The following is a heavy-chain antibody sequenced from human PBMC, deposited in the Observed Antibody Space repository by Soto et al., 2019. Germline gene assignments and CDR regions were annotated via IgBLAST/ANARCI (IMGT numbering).Heavy chain of an antibody. CDR1: GYSFTSYW. V-gene: IGHV5-51*01. Sequence: GESLKISCKGSGYSFTSYWIGWVRQMPGKGLEWMGIIYPGDSDTRYSPSFQGQVTISADKSISTAYLQWSSLKASDTAMYYCARHPFRFMSSIFGVVAPPRYYGMDVWGQGTTVTVSS. D-gene: IGHD3-3*01. CDR2: IYPGDSDT. CDR3: ARHPFRFMSSIFGVVAPPRYYGMDV. J-gene: IGHJ6*02.